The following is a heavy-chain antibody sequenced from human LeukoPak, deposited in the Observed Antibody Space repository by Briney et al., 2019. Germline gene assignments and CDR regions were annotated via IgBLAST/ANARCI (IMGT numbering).Heavy chain of an antibody. J-gene: IGHJ5*02. Sequence: ASVRVSSKASVCTFSTYAISSVGQAPGPGREWRGRIIPIFGIANYAQKFQGRVAITADKSTSTAYMELSSLRSEDTAVYYCARDKCGGDCYNWFDPWGQGTLVTVSS. D-gene: IGHD2-21*02. V-gene: IGHV1-69*04. CDR2: IIPIFGIA. CDR1: VCTFSTYA. CDR3: ARDKCGGDCYNWFDP.